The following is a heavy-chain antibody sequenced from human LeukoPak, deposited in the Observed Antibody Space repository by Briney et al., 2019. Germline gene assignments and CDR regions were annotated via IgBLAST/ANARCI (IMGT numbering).Heavy chain of an antibody. CDR2: IYYSGST. J-gene: IGHJ6*02. CDR1: GGSISNYY. Sequence: SETLSLTCTVSGGSISNYYWSWIRQPPGKGLEWIGYIYYSGSTNYNPSLKSRVTISVDTSKNQFSLKLSSVTAADTAVYYCARDVVVPAAIRGYYYYYGMDVWGQGTTVTVSS. D-gene: IGHD2-2*02. CDR3: ARDVVVPAAIRGYYYYYGMDV. V-gene: IGHV4-59*01.